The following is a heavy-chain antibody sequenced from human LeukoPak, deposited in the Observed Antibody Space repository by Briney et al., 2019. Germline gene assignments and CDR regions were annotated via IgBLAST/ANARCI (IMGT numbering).Heavy chain of an antibody. J-gene: IGHJ5*02. V-gene: IGHV4-59*12. Sequence: SETLSLTCTVSGGSISSYYWSWIRQPPGKGLEWIGSIYYSGSTYYNPSLKSRVTISVDTSKNQFSLKLSSVTAADTAVYYCARDSNTMIQPWGQGTLVTVSS. D-gene: IGHD3-22*01. CDR3: ARDSNTMIQP. CDR2: IYYSGST. CDR1: GGSISSYY.